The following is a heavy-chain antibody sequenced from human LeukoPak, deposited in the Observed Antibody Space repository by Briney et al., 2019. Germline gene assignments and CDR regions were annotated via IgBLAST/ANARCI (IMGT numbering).Heavy chain of an antibody. CDR2: ISSSSSYI. Sequence: PGRSLRLSCAASGFTFSSYSMNWVRQAPGKGLEWVSSISSSSSYIYYADSVKGRFTISRDNSKNTLYLQMNSLRAEDTAVYYCARRGGSSSAFDYWGQGTLVTVSS. CDR1: GFTFSSYS. D-gene: IGHD2-15*01. J-gene: IGHJ4*02. CDR3: ARRGGSSSAFDY. V-gene: IGHV3-21*01.